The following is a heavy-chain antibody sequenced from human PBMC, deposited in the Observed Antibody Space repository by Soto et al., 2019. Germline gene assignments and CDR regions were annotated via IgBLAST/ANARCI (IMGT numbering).Heavy chain of an antibody. J-gene: IGHJ3*01. CDR1: GFTFSSND. CDR2: IYSGGST. D-gene: IGHD3-22*01. CDR3: ATRPLLPGAP. V-gene: IGHV3-53*01. Sequence: GALRLSCAASGFTFSSNDINWVRQAPGKGLEWVSLIYSGGSTYYADSVKGRFTISRDNSKNTLYLQMSSLRAEDTAVYYCATRPLLPGAPWGQGTMVTVSS.